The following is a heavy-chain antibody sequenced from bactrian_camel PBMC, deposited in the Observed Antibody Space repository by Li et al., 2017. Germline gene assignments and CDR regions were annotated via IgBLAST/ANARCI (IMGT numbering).Heavy chain of an antibody. J-gene: IGHJ4*01. CDR1: GFTFSSYD. D-gene: IGHD4*01. Sequence: DVQLVESGGGLVQPGGSLRLSCAASGFTFSSYDMSWVRQAPGKGLEWISVIHRGGTITYYADSVKGRFTIFQGGTENTVFLQMNSLKPEDTAMYFCVADRAGETCPSEYNYRGQGTQVTVS. CDR2: IHRGGTIT. CDR3: VADRAGETCPSEYNY. V-gene: IGHV3S40*01.